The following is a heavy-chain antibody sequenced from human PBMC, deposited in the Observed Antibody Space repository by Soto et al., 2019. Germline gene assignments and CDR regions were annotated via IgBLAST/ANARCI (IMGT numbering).Heavy chain of an antibody. J-gene: IGHJ4*02. CDR2: ITYVGRKK. CDR1: GFIFSSYA. D-gene: IGHD1-26*01. CDR3: ATGAPDGDFFDD. Sequence: QVQLVESGGGVVQPGMSLRLSCAASGFIFSSYAVHWVRQAPGKGLEWVAVITYVGRKKYYADSVKGRFTISRDNSKNTLYLQMSALGADDTAVYLCATGAPDGDFFDDWGQGTLVTVSS. V-gene: IGHV3-30*11.